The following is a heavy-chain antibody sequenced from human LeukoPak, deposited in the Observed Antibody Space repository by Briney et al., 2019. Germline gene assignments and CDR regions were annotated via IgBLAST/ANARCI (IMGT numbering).Heavy chain of an antibody. V-gene: IGHV4-4*07. CDR1: GGSISSYY. CDR3: ASDQGYYYDSSGYRNFDY. CDR2: ISTSGST. D-gene: IGHD3-22*01. Sequence: AETLSLTCTVSGGSISSYYWSWIRQPAGKGLEWIGRISTSGSTNYNPSLKSRVTMSVDTSKNQFSLKLSSVTAADTAVYYCASDQGYYYDSSGYRNFDYWGQGTLVTVSS. J-gene: IGHJ4*02.